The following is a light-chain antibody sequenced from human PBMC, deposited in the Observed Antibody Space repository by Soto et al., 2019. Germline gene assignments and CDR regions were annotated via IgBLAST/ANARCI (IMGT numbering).Light chain of an antibody. V-gene: IGKV1-39*01. Sequence: IQLTQSPSALSASAGERVTITCRASETIRGYLNWYRQKAGKAPELLLYAASTLQTGVPSRFSGAGSGTEFTLTISALQSEDFATYFCQQTFGNQRTFDQGTKVDIK. CDR3: QQTFGNQRT. CDR1: ETIRGY. CDR2: AAS. J-gene: IGKJ1*01.